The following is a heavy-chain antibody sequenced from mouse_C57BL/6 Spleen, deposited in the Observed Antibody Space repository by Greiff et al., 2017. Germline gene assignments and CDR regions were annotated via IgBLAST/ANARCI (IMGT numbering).Heavy chain of an antibody. CDR1: GFTFSDYY. CDR3: ARRTATGSWFAY. V-gene: IGHV5-12*01. Sequence: EVKLVESGGGLVQPGGSLKLSCAASGFTFSDYYMYWVRQTPEKRLEWVAYISNGGGSTYYPDTVKGRFTISRDNAKNTLYLQMSRRKSEDTAMYYCARRTATGSWFAYWGQGTLVTVSA. J-gene: IGHJ3*01. CDR2: ISNGGGST. D-gene: IGHD4-1*02.